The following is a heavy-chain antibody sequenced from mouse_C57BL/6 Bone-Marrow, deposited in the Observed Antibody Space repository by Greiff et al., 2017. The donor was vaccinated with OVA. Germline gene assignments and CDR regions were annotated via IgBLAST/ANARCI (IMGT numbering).Heavy chain of an antibody. Sequence: EVQLQQSGPELVKPGASVKISCKASGYTFTDYYMNWVKQSHGKSLEWIGDINPNNGGTSYNQKFKGKATLTVDKSSSTAYMELRSLTSEDSAVYYCARNYGSSWGFAHWGQGTLVTVSA. J-gene: IGHJ3*01. D-gene: IGHD1-1*01. V-gene: IGHV1-26*01. CDR3: ARNYGSSWGFAH. CDR1: GYTFTDYY. CDR2: INPNNGGT.